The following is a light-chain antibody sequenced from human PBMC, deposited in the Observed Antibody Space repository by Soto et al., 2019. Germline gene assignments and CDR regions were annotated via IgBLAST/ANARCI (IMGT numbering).Light chain of an antibody. Sequence: QSALTQPASVSGSPGQSITLSCTGTSSDVGSYNLVSWYQLHPGKAPKLMIYEGTKRPSGVSNRFSGSKSGSTASLTISGLQDEDEDDYYCCSYAGSSSYVVFGGGTKVTVL. CDR1: SSDVGSYNL. V-gene: IGLV2-23*01. CDR2: EGT. CDR3: CSYAGSSSYVV. J-gene: IGLJ2*01.